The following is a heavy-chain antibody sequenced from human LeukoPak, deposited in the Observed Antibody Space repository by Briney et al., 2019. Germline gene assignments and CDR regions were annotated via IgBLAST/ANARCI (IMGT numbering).Heavy chain of an antibody. J-gene: IGHJ5*02. Sequence: SQTLSLTCTVSGGSISSGGYYWSWIRQPPGKGLEWIGYIYYSGSTYYNPSLKSRVTISVDTSKNQFSLKLSSVTAADTAVYYCARSRIAAAGSPFDPWGQGTLVTVSS. CDR3: ARSRIAAAGSPFDP. CDR1: GGSISSGGYY. D-gene: IGHD6-13*01. CDR2: IYYSGST. V-gene: IGHV4-30-4*01.